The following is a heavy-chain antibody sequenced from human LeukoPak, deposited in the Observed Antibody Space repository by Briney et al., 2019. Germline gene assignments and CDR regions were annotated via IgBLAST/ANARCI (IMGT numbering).Heavy chain of an antibody. J-gene: IGHJ3*02. CDR1: GGSISSYY. D-gene: IGHD3-10*01. V-gene: IGHV4-59*08. Sequence: SETLSLTCTVSGGSISSYYWSWIRQPPGKGLEWIGYIYYSGSTIYNPSLKSRVTISVDTSKNQFSLKLSSVTAADTAVYYCARDLPGDAFDIWGQGTMVTVSS. CDR2: IYYSGST. CDR3: ARDLPGDAFDI.